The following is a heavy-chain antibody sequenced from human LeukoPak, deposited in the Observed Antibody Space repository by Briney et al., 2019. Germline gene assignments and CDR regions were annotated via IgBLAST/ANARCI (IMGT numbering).Heavy chain of an antibody. Sequence: GASVKVSCKASGYTFTSYYMHWVRQVPGQGLEWMGIINPSGGSTSYAQKFQGRVTMTRDTSTSTVYVELSSLRSEDTAVYYCAGDRSEAYYYGMDVWGQGTTVTVSS. CDR3: AGDRSEAYYYGMDV. D-gene: IGHD1-14*01. J-gene: IGHJ6*02. CDR2: INPSGGST. CDR1: GYTFTSYY. V-gene: IGHV1-46*01.